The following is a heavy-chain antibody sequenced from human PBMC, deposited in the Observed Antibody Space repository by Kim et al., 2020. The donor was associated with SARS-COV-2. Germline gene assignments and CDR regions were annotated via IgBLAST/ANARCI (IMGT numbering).Heavy chain of an antibody. D-gene: IGHD1-1*01. CDR3: ARGGYNWNDANWFDP. J-gene: IGHJ5*02. CDR2: ISAYNGNT. V-gene: IGHV1-18*01. CDR1: GYTFTSYG. Sequence: ASVKVSCKASGYTFTSYGISWVRQAPGQGLEWMGWISAYNGNTNYAQKLQGRVTMTTDTSTSTAYMELRSLRSDDTAVYYCARGGYNWNDANWFDPWGQGTLVTVSS.